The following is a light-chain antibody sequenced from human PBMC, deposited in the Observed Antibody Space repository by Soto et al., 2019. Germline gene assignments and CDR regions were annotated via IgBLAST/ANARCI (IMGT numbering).Light chain of an antibody. J-gene: IGKJ2*01. CDR1: QSLVYSDGDTY. V-gene: IGKV2-30*01. CDR2: KVS. CDR3: MQGTHLYS. Sequence: DVVLTQSPLSLPVILGQPASISCRSTQSLVYSDGDTYLNWFQQRPGQSPRRLIYKVSRRDSGVPDRFSGSGSGTDFTLRISRVEAEDVGLYYCMQGTHLYSFGQGTKLEIK.